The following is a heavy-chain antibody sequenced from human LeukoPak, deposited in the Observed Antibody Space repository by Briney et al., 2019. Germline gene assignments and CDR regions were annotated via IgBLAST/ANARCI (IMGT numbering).Heavy chain of an antibody. CDR2: IIPIFGTA. CDR3: ARMGILTGYYFLDY. CDR1: GGTFSSYA. Sequence: ASVKVSCKASGGTFSSYAISWVRQAPGQGLEWMGGIIPIFGTANYAQKFQGRVTITADKSTSTAYMELSSLRSEDTAVYYCARMGILTGYYFLDYWGQGTLVTVSS. D-gene: IGHD3-9*01. J-gene: IGHJ4*02. V-gene: IGHV1-69*06.